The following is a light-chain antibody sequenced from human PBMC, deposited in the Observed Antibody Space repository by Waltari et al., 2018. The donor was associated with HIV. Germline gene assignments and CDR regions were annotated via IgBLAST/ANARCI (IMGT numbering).Light chain of an antibody. J-gene: IGKJ1*01. CDR1: QPVSSSH. Sequence: DTALTQSPGTLSLSPGEGAILSCRTSQPVSSSHLAWYQQKPGQAPRLLVYGASTRAAGIPDRFSGSGSGADFTLSISRLEPEDFAVYYCHQYGSLPETFGQGP. CDR2: GAS. V-gene: IGKV3-20*01. CDR3: HQYGSLPET.